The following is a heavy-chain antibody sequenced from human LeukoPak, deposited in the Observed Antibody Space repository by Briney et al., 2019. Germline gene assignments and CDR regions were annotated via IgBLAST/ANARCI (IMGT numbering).Heavy chain of an antibody. CDR1: GGSISTYY. Sequence: SETLSLTCTVSGGSISTYYWSWIRQPPGKELEWIGYNSYSGSTSYNPSLKSRVTISVDTSKNQFSLKLSSVTAADTAVYYCARSRYGKSRAQFDYWGQGTLVTVSS. CDR3: ARSRYGKSRAQFDY. CDR2: NSYSGST. J-gene: IGHJ4*02. V-gene: IGHV4-59*12. D-gene: IGHD5-18*01.